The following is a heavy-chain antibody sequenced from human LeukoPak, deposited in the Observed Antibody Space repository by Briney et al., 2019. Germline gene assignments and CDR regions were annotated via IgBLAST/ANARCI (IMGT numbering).Heavy chain of an antibody. Sequence: SETLSLTCTVSGGSISSGDYYWSWIRQPPGKGLEWIGYIYYSGSTYYNPSLKSRVTISVDTSKNQFSLKLSSVTAADTAVYYCARVLGVWTNSPRFDPWGQGTLVTVSS. J-gene: IGHJ5*02. D-gene: IGHD2-21*01. CDR1: GGSISSGDYY. CDR3: ARVLGVWTNSPRFDP. CDR2: IYYSGST. V-gene: IGHV4-30-4*01.